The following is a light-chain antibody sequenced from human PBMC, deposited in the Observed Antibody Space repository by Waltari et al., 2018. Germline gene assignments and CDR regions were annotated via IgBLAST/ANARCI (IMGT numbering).Light chain of an antibody. CDR3: QQANSFPIT. Sequence: DIQMTQSPSSVSASVGDRVTIPCRASQGVSNWLAWYQQKPGKAPKLLIYPASTLQSRVPSRFSGSGSGTDFTLTISSLQPEDFATYYCQQANSFPITFGQGTRLEIK. CDR1: QGVSNW. V-gene: IGKV1-12*01. CDR2: PAS. J-gene: IGKJ5*01.